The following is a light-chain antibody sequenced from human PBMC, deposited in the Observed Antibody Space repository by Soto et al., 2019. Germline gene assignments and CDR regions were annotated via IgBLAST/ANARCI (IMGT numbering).Light chain of an antibody. V-gene: IGKV2-28*01. J-gene: IGKJ4*01. CDR1: QSLLHSNGYNY. CDR3: MQALQTPPT. Sequence: DIVMTQSPLSLPVTPGEPASISCRSSQSLLHSNGYNYLDWYLQKPGQSPQLLIYLGSNRASGVPYRFSGSGSGTDFTLKISTVEAEDVGVYYCMQALQTPPTFGGGTKVEIK. CDR2: LGS.